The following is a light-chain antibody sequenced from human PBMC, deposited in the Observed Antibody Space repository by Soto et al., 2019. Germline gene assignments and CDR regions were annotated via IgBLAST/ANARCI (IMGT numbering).Light chain of an antibody. CDR1: QGTSSY. J-gene: IGKJ5*01. CDR2: GAS. Sequence: DIQFTQSPSFLSAFVRDRGTIPCRASQGTSSYLAWFQQKPGRAPKLLIYGASTLQSGVPARFSGSGSGTDFTLTISNLQPEDFATYYCQQLNAYPLTFGQGTRLEIK. CDR3: QQLNAYPLT. V-gene: IGKV1-9*01.